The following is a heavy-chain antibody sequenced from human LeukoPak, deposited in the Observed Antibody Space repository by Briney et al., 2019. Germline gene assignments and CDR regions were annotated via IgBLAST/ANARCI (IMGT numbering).Heavy chain of an antibody. CDR1: GLTFSSCG. D-gene: IGHD5-24*01. V-gene: IGHV3-33*01. J-gene: IGHJ4*02. CDR3: ARGRDGYNWIDY. Sequence: PGGSLRLSCAASGLTFSSCGMHWVRQAPGKGLEWVAVIWHDGTNKYYADSVKGRFTISRDNSKNTLYLQMNSLRAEDTAVYYCARGRDGYNWIDYWGQGTLVTVSS. CDR2: IWHDGTNK.